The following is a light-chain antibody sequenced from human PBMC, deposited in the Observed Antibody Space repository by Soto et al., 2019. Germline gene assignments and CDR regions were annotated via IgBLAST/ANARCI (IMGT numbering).Light chain of an antibody. CDR3: QQYNDWPLT. CDR2: GAF. CDR1: QSVSSN. V-gene: IGKV3-15*01. J-gene: IGKJ1*01. Sequence: IAMTQSPVTLSVSPGERATLYCRASQSVSSNLAWYQQKPGQAPSLLIYGAFTRATGIPARFSGTGSGTEFTLTISSLQSEDFALYYCQQYNDWPLTFGQGTKVDIK.